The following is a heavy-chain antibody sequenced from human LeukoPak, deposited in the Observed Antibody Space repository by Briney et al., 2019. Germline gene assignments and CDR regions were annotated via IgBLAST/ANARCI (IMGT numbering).Heavy chain of an antibody. CDR1: GFTFSSYG. CDR2: IWYDGSSK. V-gene: IGHV3-33*06. D-gene: IGHD1-26*01. CDR3: AKAGFVGTNDFDY. J-gene: IGHJ4*02. Sequence: SLRLSCAASGFTFSSYGMHWVRQAPGKGLEWVAVIWYDGSSKYYADSVKGRFTISRDNSKNTLCLQMNSLRAEDTAMYYCAKAGFVGTNDFDYWGQGTLVTVSS.